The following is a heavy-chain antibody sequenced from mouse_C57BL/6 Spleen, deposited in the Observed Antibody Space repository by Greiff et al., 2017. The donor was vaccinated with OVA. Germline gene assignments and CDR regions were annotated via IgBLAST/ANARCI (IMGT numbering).Heavy chain of an antibody. CDR2: INPGSGGT. Sequence: QVQLQQSGAELVRPGTSVKVSCKASGYAFTNYLIEWVKQRPGQGLEWIGVINPGSGGTNDNEKFKGKATLTADKSSSTAYMQLLSLTSEDSAVYFCARTYFDYWGQGTTLTVSS. J-gene: IGHJ2*01. V-gene: IGHV1-54*01. CDR3: ARTYFDY. CDR1: GYAFTNYL.